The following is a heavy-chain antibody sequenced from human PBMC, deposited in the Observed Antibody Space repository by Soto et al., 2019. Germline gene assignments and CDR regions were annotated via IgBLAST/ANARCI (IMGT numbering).Heavy chain of an antibody. D-gene: IGHD6-19*01. CDR2: ISYDGSNK. J-gene: IGHJ4*02. V-gene: IGHV3-30*18. CDR3: AKDRSSGWTFDY. CDR1: GFTFSSYG. Sequence: GGSLRLSCAASGFTFSSYGMQWVRHAPGKGLEWVAVISYDGSNKYYADSVKGRFTISRDNSKNTLYLQMNSLRAEDTAVYYCAKDRSSGWTFDYWGQGTLVTVSS.